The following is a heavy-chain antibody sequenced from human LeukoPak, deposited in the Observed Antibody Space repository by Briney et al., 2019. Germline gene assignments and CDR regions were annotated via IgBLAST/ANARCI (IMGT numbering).Heavy chain of an antibody. V-gene: IGHV4-59*01. CDR1: GGSISTYY. CDR2: IDYRGST. D-gene: IGHD5-18*01. J-gene: IGHJ3*02. CDR3: ARSRSGYSYDHAAFEI. Sequence: SETLSLTCTVSGGSISTYYWCWIRQSPGKGLEWIAYIDYRGSTTYNPSLRSRVTISVDTSRNQFSLKLSSVTAADTAVYYCARSRSGYSYDHAAFEIWGQGTLDTVSS.